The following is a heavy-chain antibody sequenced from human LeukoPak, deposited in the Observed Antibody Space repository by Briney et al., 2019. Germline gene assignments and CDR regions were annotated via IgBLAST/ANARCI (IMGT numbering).Heavy chain of an antibody. J-gene: IGHJ4*02. V-gene: IGHV4-59*01. D-gene: IGHD6-19*01. CDR1: GGSLTSYY. Sequence: SETLSLTCTVPGGSLTSYYWSWIRQPPGKGLEWIGNIYYSGSTNYNPSLKSRVTISVDTSKNQFSLKLSSVTAADTAVYFCARPYRSGWHGSFDYWGQGSLVTVSS. CDR2: IYYSGST. CDR3: ARPYRSGWHGSFDY.